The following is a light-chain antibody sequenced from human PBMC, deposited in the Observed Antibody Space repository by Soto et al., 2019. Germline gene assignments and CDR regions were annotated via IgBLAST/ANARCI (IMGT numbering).Light chain of an antibody. CDR1: QTVRTY. V-gene: IGKV1-39*01. CDR3: QQTFSTPIT. Sequence: GDRVTITCRASQTVRTYLNWYQQKPGKAPTLLVYAASTLGSAVPPRFTGAGSETDLTLTISGLQPEDFATYYCQQTFSTPITFGQGTRLE. CDR2: AAS. J-gene: IGKJ5*01.